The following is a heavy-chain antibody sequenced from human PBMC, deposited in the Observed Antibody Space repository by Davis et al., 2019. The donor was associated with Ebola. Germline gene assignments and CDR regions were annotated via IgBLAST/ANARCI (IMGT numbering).Heavy chain of an antibody. J-gene: IGHJ4*02. Sequence: GESLKISCAASGFTFSSYWMSWVRQAPGKGLEWVANIKQDGSEKYYVDSVKGRFTISRDNAKNTLYLQMNSLRAEDTAVYYCARDRSSGWSLLKYWGQGTLVTVSS. CDR2: IKQDGSEK. D-gene: IGHD6-19*01. V-gene: IGHV3-7*01. CDR3: ARDRSSGWSLLKY. CDR1: GFTFSSYW.